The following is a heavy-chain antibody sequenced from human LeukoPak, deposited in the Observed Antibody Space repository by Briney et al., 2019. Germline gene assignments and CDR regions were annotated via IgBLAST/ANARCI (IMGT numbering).Heavy chain of an antibody. D-gene: IGHD3-16*02. CDR1: GGTVRRFG. Sequence: ASVKVSCKASGGTVRRFGISWVRQAPGQGLEWMGWISAYNGNTNYAQKLQGRVTMTTDTSTSTAYMELRSLRSDDTAVYYCATGVWGSYRSTFDYWGQGTLVTVSS. J-gene: IGHJ4*02. V-gene: IGHV1-18*01. CDR2: ISAYNGNT. CDR3: ATGVWGSYRSTFDY.